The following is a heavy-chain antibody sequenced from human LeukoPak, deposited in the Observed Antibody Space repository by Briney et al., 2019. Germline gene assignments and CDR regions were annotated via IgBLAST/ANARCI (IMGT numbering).Heavy chain of an antibody. Sequence: VGSVKLSCAASLGTFIIYTLNWVRQAAGKGGDGVSSISSRSCYIYYAGSVKGRFTITRDNENNSLYLKMNSLRAEDRAVYYCARESNSSWMRKRWYYFDYWGQATQVTVSP. CDR1: LGTFIIYT. CDR2: ISSRSCYI. J-gene: IGHJ4*02. V-gene: IGHV3-21*06. CDR3: ARESNSSWMRKRWYYFDY. D-gene: IGHD6-13*01.